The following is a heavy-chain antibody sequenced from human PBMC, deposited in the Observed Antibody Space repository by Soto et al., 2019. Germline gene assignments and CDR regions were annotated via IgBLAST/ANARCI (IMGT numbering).Heavy chain of an antibody. J-gene: IGHJ6*02. Sequence: PGGSLRLSCAASGFTFSSYAMSWVRQAPGKGLEWVSAISGSGGSTYYADSVKGRFTISRDNSKNTLYLQMNSLRAEDTAVYYCAKDLYGSGSYGSPAYYYYGMDVWGQGTTVTSP. D-gene: IGHD3-10*01. V-gene: IGHV3-23*01. CDR1: GFTFSSYA. CDR3: AKDLYGSGSYGSPAYYYYGMDV. CDR2: ISGSGGST.